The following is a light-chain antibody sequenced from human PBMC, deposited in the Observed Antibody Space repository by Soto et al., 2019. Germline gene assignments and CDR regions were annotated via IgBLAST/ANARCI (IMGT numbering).Light chain of an antibody. CDR1: QGISSY. CDR2: DAS. J-gene: IGKJ1*01. V-gene: IGKV1D-8*02. CDR3: QQYYSCPCT. Sequence: IWMTQSPSLLSASTGDRVTISCRTSQGISSYLAWYQQKPGQAPELLIYDASTWHSGVPSRFSGSGSGTEFTLTISCLQSEDLATYYCQQYYSCPCTFGQGTKVEIK.